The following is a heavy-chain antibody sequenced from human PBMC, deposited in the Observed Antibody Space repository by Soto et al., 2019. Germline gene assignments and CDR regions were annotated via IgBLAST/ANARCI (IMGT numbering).Heavy chain of an antibody. CDR2: IYYSGST. D-gene: IGHD2-2*01. CDR1: GGSISSGGYY. CDR3: ACYQLNSYNWFDP. J-gene: IGHJ5*02. Sequence: SETLALTCTVSGGSISSGGYYWSWIRQHPGKGLEWIGYIYYSGSTYYNPSLKSRVTISVDTSKNQFSLKLRSVTAADTAVYSCACYQLNSYNWFDPWGQGTLVTVSS. V-gene: IGHV4-31*03.